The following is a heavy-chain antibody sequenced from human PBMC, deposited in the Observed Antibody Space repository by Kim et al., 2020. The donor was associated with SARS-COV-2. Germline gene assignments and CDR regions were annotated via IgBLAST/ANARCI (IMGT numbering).Heavy chain of an antibody. V-gene: IGHV3-53*04. CDR2: IYSGGST. Sequence: GGSLRLSCAASGFTVSSNYMSWVRQAPGKGLEWVSVIYSGGSTYYADSVKGRFTISRHNSKNTLYLQMNSLRAEDTAVYYCARRCSGGSCYYYYGMDVWGQGTTVTVSS. CDR3: ARRCSGGSCYYYYGMDV. D-gene: IGHD2-15*01. CDR1: GFTVSSNY. J-gene: IGHJ6*02.